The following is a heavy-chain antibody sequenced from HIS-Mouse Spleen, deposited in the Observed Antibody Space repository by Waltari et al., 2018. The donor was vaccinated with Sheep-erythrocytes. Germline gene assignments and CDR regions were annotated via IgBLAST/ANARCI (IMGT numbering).Heavy chain of an antibody. V-gene: IGHV1-69*04. J-gene: IGHJ4*02. CDR1: GGTFSSYA. CDR2: IITILGIA. D-gene: IGHD1-26*01. Sequence: QVQLVQSGAEVKKPGSSVKVSCKASGGTFSSYALSWVRQAPGQGLEWMGRIITILGIANYAQKFQGRVTITADKSTSTAYMELSSLRSEDTAVYYCAQTGATTPHFDYWGQGTLVTVSS. CDR3: AQTGATTPHFDY.